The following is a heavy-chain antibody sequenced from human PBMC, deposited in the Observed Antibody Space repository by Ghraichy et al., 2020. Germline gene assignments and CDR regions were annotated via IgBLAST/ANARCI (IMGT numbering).Heavy chain of an antibody. Sequence: SETLSLTCTVSGGSISSSSYYWGWIRQPPGKGLEWIGSIYYSGSTYYNPSLKSRVTISVDTSKNQFSLKLSSVTAADTAVYYCARRTYSSSWSWFDPWGQGTLVTVSS. CDR2: IYYSGST. J-gene: IGHJ5*02. V-gene: IGHV4-39*01. CDR1: GGSISSSSYY. D-gene: IGHD6-13*01. CDR3: ARRTYSSSWSWFDP.